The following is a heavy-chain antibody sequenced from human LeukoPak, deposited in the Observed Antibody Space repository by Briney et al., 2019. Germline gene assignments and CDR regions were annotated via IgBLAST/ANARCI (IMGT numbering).Heavy chain of an antibody. J-gene: IGHJ6*03. Sequence: WASVKVSCKASGYTFTSYCMSWVRQAPGQGLEWMGWINAYNGNTNYAQKFQGRVTMTTDTSTSTAYMELRSLRSDDTAVYYCARVGDYYDSSGSYYYYMDVWGKGTTVTVSS. CDR1: GYTFTSYC. V-gene: IGHV1-18*01. D-gene: IGHD3-22*01. CDR3: ARVGDYYDSSGSYYYYMDV. CDR2: INAYNGNT.